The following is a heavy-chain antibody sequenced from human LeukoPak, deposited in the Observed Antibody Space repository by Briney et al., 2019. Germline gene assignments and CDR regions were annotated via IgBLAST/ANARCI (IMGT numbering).Heavy chain of an antibody. J-gene: IGHJ6*03. CDR3: ARGSDDFWSGYPFNYMDV. V-gene: IGHV1-18*01. CDR1: GYTFTNYG. Sequence: ASVKVSCKASGYTFTNYGISWVRQAPGQGLEWMGWISAYNGNTNYAQKLQGRVTMTTDTSTSTAYMELRSLRSDDTAVYYCARGSDDFWSGYPFNYMDVWGKGTTVTVSS. CDR2: ISAYNGNT. D-gene: IGHD3-3*01.